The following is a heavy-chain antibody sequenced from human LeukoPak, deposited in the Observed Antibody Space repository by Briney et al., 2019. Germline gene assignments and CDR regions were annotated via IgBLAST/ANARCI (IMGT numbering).Heavy chain of an antibody. CDR1: GFTFSSYA. J-gene: IGHJ6*02. Sequence: GGSLRLSCAASGFTFSSYAMHWVRQAPGKGLEWVAVISYDGSNKYYADSVKGRFTISRDNSKNTLYLQMNSLRAEDTAVYYCARDVVRGVMEYYYSYGMDVWGQGTTVTVSS. D-gene: IGHD3-10*01. V-gene: IGHV3-30-3*01. CDR3: ARDVVRGVMEYYYSYGMDV. CDR2: ISYDGSNK.